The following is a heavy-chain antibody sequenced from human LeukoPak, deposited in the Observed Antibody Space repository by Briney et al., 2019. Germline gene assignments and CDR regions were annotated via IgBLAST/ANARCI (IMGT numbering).Heavy chain of an antibody. J-gene: IGHJ4*02. V-gene: IGHV3-11*01. Sequence: GGSLRLSCAASGFTFSDYYMSWIRQAPGKGLEWVSDISNSGSTKYYADSVKGRCTISRDNAKNSLYLQVNSLRVEDTAVYYCARDLGGVVATIFDYWGQGTLVTVSS. CDR1: GFTFSDYY. CDR3: ARDLGGVVATIFDY. D-gene: IGHD5-12*01. CDR2: ISNSGSTK.